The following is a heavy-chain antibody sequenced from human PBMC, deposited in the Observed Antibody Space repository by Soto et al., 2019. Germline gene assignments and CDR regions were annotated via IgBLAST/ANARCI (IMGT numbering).Heavy chain of an antibody. V-gene: IGHV3-30*03. CDR3: TGEVASGY. CDR1: GFTVSTYG. J-gene: IGHJ4*02. CDR2: ISRDGATK. Sequence: QVQLVESGGGVVQPGRSLRLSCAVSGFTVSTYGMHWVRQAPGKGLEWVAVISRDGATKYYADSGKGRFTISRDNSRNTLFLEMNSLRGDDRAVYYCTGEVASGYWGQGTLVTVSS. D-gene: IGHD2-8*02.